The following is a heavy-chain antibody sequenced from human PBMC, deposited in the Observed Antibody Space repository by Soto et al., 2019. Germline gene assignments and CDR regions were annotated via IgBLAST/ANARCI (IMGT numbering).Heavy chain of an antibody. CDR2: INPNSGGT. J-gene: IGHJ5*02. CDR1: GYTFTGYY. CDR3: AREYSGSYSSRGWFDP. Sequence: QVQLVQSGAEVKKPGASVKVSCKASGYTFTGYYMHWVRQAPGQGLEWMGWINPNSGGTNYAQKFQRRLTMTRDTSISTDYMELSRLGTDDTAVYYCAREYSGSYSSRGWFDPWGQGTLVTVSS. V-gene: IGHV1-2*02. D-gene: IGHD1-26*01.